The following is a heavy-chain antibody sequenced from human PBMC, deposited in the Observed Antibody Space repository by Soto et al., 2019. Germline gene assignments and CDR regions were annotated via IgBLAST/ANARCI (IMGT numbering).Heavy chain of an antibody. D-gene: IGHD2-15*01. CDR2: MSPDGTKK. Sequence: GGSLRLSCAVSGFTFSDYGMHWVRQTPDKGLEWVAVMSPDGTKKYYADSVKGRFTISRDTSKNTLYLQMSRLRGEDSAVYHCAKAVVGGPYSPAVMAVWGNGTTDPASP. CDR1: GFTFSDYG. V-gene: IGHV3-30*18. CDR3: AKAVVGGPYSPAVMAV. J-gene: IGHJ6*04.